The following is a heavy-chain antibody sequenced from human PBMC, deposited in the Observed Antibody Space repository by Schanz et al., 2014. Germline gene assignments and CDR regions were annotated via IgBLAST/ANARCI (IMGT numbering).Heavy chain of an antibody. D-gene: IGHD3-10*01. Sequence: QVQLQESGPGLVKPSATLSLTCTVSGGSVSTYKWGWIRQPPGKGLEYIGLISYGGLSDYNPSLKSRVTISLDTSKNQFSLNLNSVTAADTAVYYCAREWSSFDYWGQGALVSVSS. CDR2: ISYGGLS. CDR1: GGSVSTYK. V-gene: IGHV4-59*02. J-gene: IGHJ4*02. CDR3: AREWSSFDY.